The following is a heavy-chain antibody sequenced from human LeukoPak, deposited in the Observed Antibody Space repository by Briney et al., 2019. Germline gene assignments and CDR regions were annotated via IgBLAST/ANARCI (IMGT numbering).Heavy chain of an antibody. CDR2: LRFDGNNR. V-gene: IGHV3-30*02. CDR1: GFTFSRYS. CDR3: ARAFGLYSDNGEWFDP. J-gene: IGHJ5*02. Sequence: GESLRLSCAASGFTFSRYSMHWVRQAPVKGLEWVAFLRFDGNNRYYADSVTGRFTVSRDDSKNTLYLQMNSLRAEDTAIYYCARAFGLYSDNGEWFDPWGQGTLVTVSS. D-gene: IGHD3-10*01.